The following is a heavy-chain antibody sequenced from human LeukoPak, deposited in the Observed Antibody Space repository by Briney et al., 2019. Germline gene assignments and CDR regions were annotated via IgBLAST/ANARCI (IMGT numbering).Heavy chain of an antibody. J-gene: IGHJ6*03. CDR3: ARGNAVTTPYYYYYYMDV. CDR2: INHSGST. V-gene: IGHV4-34*01. Sequence: SETLSLTCAVYGGSFSGYYWSWIRQPPGKGLEWIGEINHSGSTNYNPSLKSRVTISVDTSKNQFFLKLSSVTAADTAVYYCARGNAVTTPYYYYYYMDVWGKGTTVTVSS. CDR1: GGSFSGYY. D-gene: IGHD4-11*01.